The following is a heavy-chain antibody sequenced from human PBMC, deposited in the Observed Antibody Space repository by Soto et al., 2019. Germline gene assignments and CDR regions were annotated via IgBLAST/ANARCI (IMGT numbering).Heavy chain of an antibody. CDR1: GGSFGGYY. CDR3: ARVQYSLGAMDG. CDR2: INHSVNT. D-gene: IGHD5-18*01. J-gene: IGHJ6*02. Sequence: QVHLQQWGAGLLKPSETQSLTCAVYGGSFGGYYWSWIRQPPGKGLEWIGEINHSVNTNYNPSLKSRVTISVDTSKNQFSLKLSSATAADTAVYYCARVQYSLGAMDGWGQGTTVTVSS. V-gene: IGHV4-34*02.